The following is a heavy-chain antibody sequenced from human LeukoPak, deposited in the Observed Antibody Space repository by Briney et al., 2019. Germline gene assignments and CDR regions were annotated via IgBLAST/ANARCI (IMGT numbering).Heavy chain of an antibody. J-gene: IGHJ4*02. V-gene: IGHV3-30*04. CDR2: ISYDGSNK. Sequence: GGSLRLSCAASGFTFSSYAMHWVRQAPGKGLEWVAVISYDGSNKYYADSVKGRFTISRDNSKNTLYLQMNSLRAEDTAVYYCAREGGNRVVYIVATIEAFDYWGQGTLVTVSS. CDR1: GFTFSSYA. D-gene: IGHD5-12*01. CDR3: AREGGNRVVYIVATIEAFDY.